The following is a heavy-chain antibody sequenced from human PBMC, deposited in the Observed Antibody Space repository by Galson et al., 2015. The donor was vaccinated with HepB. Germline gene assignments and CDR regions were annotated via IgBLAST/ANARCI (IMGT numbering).Heavy chain of an antibody. CDR2: VRHKARRYTT. D-gene: IGHD3-3*02. CDR1: GITFSDYY. Sequence: SLRLSCAASGITFSDYYMEWVRQAPGKGLEWVGRVRHKARRYTTDYVASVEGRFTISRDDSKNSLYLQMDSLKTEDTAVYYCSRTLPGIDLDYWGQGTLVTVSS. CDR3: SRTLPGIDLDY. J-gene: IGHJ4*02. V-gene: IGHV3-72*01.